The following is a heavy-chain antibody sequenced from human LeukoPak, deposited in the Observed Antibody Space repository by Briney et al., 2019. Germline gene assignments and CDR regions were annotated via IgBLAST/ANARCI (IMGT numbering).Heavy chain of an antibody. V-gene: IGHV3-30*18. D-gene: IGHD5-18*01. Sequence: GGSLRLSCAASGFTFGSYGMHWVRQAPGKGLEWVAVISYDGSNKYYADSVKGRFTISRDNSKNTLYLQMNSLRAEDTAVYYCAKDDSGYSYGTIPLPYYYYGMDVWGQGTTVTVSS. J-gene: IGHJ6*02. CDR2: ISYDGSNK. CDR3: AKDDSGYSYGTIPLPYYYYGMDV. CDR1: GFTFGSYG.